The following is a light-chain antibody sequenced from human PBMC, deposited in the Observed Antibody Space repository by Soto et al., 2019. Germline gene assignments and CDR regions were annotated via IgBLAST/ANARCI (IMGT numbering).Light chain of an antibody. CDR3: QSYDSSLSGYVV. CDR1: SSNIGAGYD. CDR2: GNS. J-gene: IGLJ2*01. V-gene: IGLV1-40*01. Sequence: QPVLTQPPSVSVAPGQRVTISCTGSSSNIGAGYDVHWYQQLPGTAPKLLIYGNSNRPSGVPDRFSGSKSGTSASLAITGLQAEDEADYYCQSYDSSLSGYVVFGGGTKLTVL.